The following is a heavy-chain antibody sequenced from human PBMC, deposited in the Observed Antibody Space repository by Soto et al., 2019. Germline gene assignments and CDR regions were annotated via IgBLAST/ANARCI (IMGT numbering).Heavy chain of an antibody. J-gene: IGHJ6*02. V-gene: IGHV3-23*01. Sequence: GGSLRLSCAASGFTFSTYPMSWVRQAPGKGLEWVSAISHSGGSTYYADSVKGRFTVSRDNSKNTVYLQMNSLRAEDTGVYYCAKFGRYYYQGMDVWGQGTTVTVSS. CDR2: ISHSGGST. CDR1: GFTFSTYP. D-gene: IGHD3-16*01. CDR3: AKFGRYYYQGMDV.